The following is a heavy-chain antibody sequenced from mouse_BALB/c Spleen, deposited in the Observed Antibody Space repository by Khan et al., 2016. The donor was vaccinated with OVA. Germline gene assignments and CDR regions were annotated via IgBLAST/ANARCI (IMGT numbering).Heavy chain of an antibody. J-gene: IGHJ4*01. CDR3: AIDYYDSRGAMYY. V-gene: IGHV5-9-1*01. CDR2: ISSGANYT. Sequence: EVELVESGGGLVKPGGSLKLSCAAAGFTFSSYAMSWVRQIPEKRLEWVATISSGANYTYYPDSVKGRFNIYRDNAKNTLYLKMSSLRSEVTAMYYYAIDYYDSRGAMYYWGQAPSVTVSS. D-gene: IGHD1-1*01. CDR1: GFTFSSYA.